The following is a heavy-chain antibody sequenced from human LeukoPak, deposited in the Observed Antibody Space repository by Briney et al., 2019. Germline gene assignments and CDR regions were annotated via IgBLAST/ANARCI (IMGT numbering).Heavy chain of an antibody. J-gene: IGHJ4*02. V-gene: IGHV3-23*01. CDR1: GFTFSNYA. CDR3: ARGTKYHILTNYSQNGDFDY. CDR2: ISGSGGST. Sequence: PGGSLRLSCAASGFTFSNYAMSWVRQAPGKGLEWVSAISGSGGSTYYADSVKGRLTISRDDSKNTLYLQMNSLRAEDTAVYYCARGTKYHILTNYSQNGDFDYWGQGTLVTVSS. D-gene: IGHD3-9*01.